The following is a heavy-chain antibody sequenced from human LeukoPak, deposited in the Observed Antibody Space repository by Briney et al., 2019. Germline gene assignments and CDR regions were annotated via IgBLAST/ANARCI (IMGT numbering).Heavy chain of an antibody. CDR3: ARHATLGYNWFDP. CDR2: IYPGDSDT. J-gene: IGHJ5*02. CDR1: GYSFTSYW. Sequence: AGESLKISCKGSGYSFTSYWIGWVRQMPGKGLEWMGIIYPGDSDTRCSPSFQGQVTISADKSISTAYLQWSSLKASDTALYYCARHATLGYNWFDPWGQGTLVTVSS. D-gene: IGHD2-15*01. V-gene: IGHV5-51*01.